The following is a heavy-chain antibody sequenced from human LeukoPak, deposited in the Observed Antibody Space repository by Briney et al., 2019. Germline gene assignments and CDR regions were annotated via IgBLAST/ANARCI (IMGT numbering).Heavy chain of an antibody. CDR1: GYTFTGDN. J-gene: IGHJ4*02. V-gene: IGHV1-2*02. Sequence: GASVKVSCKASGYTFTGDNIQWVRQAPGQGLEWMGWIHPNSGGTNYAQKFQGRVTMTRDTSISTAYMELSRLRSDDTAVYYCARLLWFGELSDYWGQGTLVTVSS. CDR3: ARLLWFGELSDY. D-gene: IGHD3-10*01. CDR2: IHPNSGGT.